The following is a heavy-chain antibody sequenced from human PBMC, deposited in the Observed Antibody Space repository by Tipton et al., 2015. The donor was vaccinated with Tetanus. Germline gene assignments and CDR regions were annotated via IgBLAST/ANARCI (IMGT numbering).Heavy chain of an antibody. D-gene: IGHD2-15*01. Sequence: SLRLSCAASGFIFSSYGIHWVRQAPGKGLEWVAGSWYDGTDKYYADSVKGRFTISRDNSKNTLYLQMNSLRAEDKAVYYCAREGDCSGGRCSSGDFDTWGQGTQVTVSS. CDR3: AREGDCSGGRCSSGDFDT. CDR2: SWYDGTDK. V-gene: IGHV3-33*01. J-gene: IGHJ4*02. CDR1: GFIFSSYG.